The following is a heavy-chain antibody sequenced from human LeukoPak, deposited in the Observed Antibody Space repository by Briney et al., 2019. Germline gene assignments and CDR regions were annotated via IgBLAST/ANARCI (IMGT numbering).Heavy chain of an antibody. V-gene: IGHV4-30-2*01. Sequence: PSQTLSLTCAVSGGSISSGGYSWSWLRQPPGKGLEWIGYIYHSGSTYYNPSLTSRVTISVDRSKHQFSLKLSSVTAADTAVYYCARAIGAAGNGMDVWGQGTTVTVSS. CDR1: GGSISSGGYS. CDR3: ARAIGAAGNGMDV. J-gene: IGHJ6*02. D-gene: IGHD6-13*01. CDR2: IYHSGST.